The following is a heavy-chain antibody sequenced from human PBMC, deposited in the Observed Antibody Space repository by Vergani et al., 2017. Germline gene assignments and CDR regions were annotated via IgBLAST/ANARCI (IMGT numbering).Heavy chain of an antibody. CDR2: INPSGGHT. Sequence: VQLVQSGAEVKKPGATMKISCKVSGYTFTDHYMHWVRQAPGQGLEWMGIINPSGGHTNYAHKFQGRVTMTRDTSTSTVYMELSSLRSEDTAIYYCARGDYGILTGYRYWGQGTLVTVSA. CDR3: ARGDYGILTGYRY. J-gene: IGHJ4*02. V-gene: IGHV1-46*03. D-gene: IGHD3-9*01. CDR1: GYTFTDHY.